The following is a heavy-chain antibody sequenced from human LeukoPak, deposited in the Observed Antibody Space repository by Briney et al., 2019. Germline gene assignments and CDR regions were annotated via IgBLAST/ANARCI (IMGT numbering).Heavy chain of an antibody. CDR3: VKADYYDTSNYYYRYLQY. CDR1: GFTFSIYT. V-gene: IGHV3-64D*09. CDR2: ISSNGGST. D-gene: IGHD3-22*01. Sequence: GGSLRLSCSASGFTFSIYTMHWVRQAPGKGLEYVSAISSNGGSTYYADSVKGRFTISRDNSKNTLYLQVSSLRAEDTAVYYCVKADYYDTSNYYYRYLQYWGQGTLVTVSS. J-gene: IGHJ1*01.